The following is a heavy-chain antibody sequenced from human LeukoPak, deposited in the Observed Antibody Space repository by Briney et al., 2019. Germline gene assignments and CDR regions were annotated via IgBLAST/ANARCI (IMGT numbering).Heavy chain of an antibody. CDR2: IYYGGST. Sequence: SETLSLTCTVSGDSISSSSSYWGWIRRPPGEGLEWIGSIYYGGSTYYNPSLKSRVTISVDTSKNQFSLKLSSVTAADTAVYYCARGPYYDILTGYYSGGDQPFDYWGQGTLVTVSS. D-gene: IGHD3-9*01. CDR3: ARGPYYDILTGYYSGGDQPFDY. CDR1: GDSISSSSSY. J-gene: IGHJ4*02. V-gene: IGHV4-39*07.